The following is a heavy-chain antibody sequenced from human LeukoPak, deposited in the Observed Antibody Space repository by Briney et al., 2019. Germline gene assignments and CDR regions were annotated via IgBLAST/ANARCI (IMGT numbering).Heavy chain of an antibody. J-gene: IGHJ3*02. V-gene: IGHV4-39*07. CDR3: ACLTTADAFDI. CDR1: GGSISSSSSY. CDR2: IFYTAST. Sequence: SETLSLTCTVSGGSISSSSSYWGWIRQPPGKGLEWIGSIFYTASTYYNPSLKSRVTISVDTSKNQFSLKLSSVTAADTAVYYCACLTTADAFDIWGQGTMVTVSS. D-gene: IGHD3-22*01.